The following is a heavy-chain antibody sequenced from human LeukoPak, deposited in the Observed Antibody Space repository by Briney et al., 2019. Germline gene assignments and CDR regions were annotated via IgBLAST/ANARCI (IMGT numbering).Heavy chain of an antibody. CDR1: GFTFSSYA. V-gene: IGHV3-23*01. CDR2: ISGSGGST. Sequence: QPGGSLRLSCAASGFTFSSYAMSWVRQAPGKGLEWVSAISGSGGSTYYADSVKGRFTISRDNSKNTLYLQMNSLRAEDTAVYYCAKESRGSYYPPYEFDYWGQGTLVTVSS. J-gene: IGHJ4*02. CDR3: AKESRGSYYPPYEFDY. D-gene: IGHD1-26*01.